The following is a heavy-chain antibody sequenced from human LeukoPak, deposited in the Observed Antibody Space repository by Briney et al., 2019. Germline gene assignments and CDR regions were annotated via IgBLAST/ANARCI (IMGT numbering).Heavy chain of an antibody. J-gene: IGHJ5*02. V-gene: IGHV3-48*01. CDR2: IGSDTGSR. CDR1: GFTFSSYA. D-gene: IGHD1-26*01. Sequence: GGSLRLSCAASGFTFSSYAMNWVRQAPGKGLEWISYIGSDTGSRYFADSVKGRFTISRDTAKSSLYLQMNSLRAEDTAVYYCARGSGSYSFDLLGFDPWGQGTLVTVSS. CDR3: ARGSGSYSFDLLGFDP.